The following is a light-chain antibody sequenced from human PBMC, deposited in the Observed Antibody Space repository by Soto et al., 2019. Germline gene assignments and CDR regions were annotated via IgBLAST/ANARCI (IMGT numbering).Light chain of an antibody. CDR3: QQYKTYWT. CDR1: QSLRNH. Sequence: DIQLTQSPPSLSASVGDRVTLACRASQSLRNHLNWYQQKPGKAPKLRILAASSLQGGVPSRFSGSGCGTEFTLTISSLQPDDFATYYCQQYKTYWTFGQGTRLDIK. CDR2: AAS. J-gene: IGKJ5*01. V-gene: IGKV1-39*01.